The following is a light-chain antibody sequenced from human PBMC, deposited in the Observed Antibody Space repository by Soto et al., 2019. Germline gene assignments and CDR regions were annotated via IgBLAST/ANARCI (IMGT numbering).Light chain of an antibody. CDR1: SSDVGGYNF. Sequence: QSALTQPASVSGSPGQSITISCTGTSSDVGGYNFVSWYQQHPGKVHKVMIYDVSKRPSGVSNRFSGSKSGNTASLTIYGLQVEDEADYYCSSYRSGSTRVVFGGGTKVTVL. CDR2: DVS. J-gene: IGLJ2*01. CDR3: SSYRSGSTRVV. V-gene: IGLV2-14*03.